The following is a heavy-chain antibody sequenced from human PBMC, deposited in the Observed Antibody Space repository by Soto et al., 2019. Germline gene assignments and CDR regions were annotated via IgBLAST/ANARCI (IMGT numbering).Heavy chain of an antibody. V-gene: IGHV3-7*01. CDR2: INQDGSEK. J-gene: IGHJ4*02. CDR1: GFSFSIYL. CDR3: SKSLDS. Sequence: GGSLRLSCAASGFSFSIYLMDWVRQAPGKGLEWVANINQDGSEKHYVDSVKGRFTISRDNAKNLMYLQMSSLTAEDSALYYCSKSLDSWGQGTRVTVSS.